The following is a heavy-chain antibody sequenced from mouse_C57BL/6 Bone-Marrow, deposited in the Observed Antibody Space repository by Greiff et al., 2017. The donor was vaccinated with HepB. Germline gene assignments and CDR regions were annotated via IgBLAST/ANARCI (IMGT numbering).Heavy chain of an antibody. V-gene: IGHV5-4*01. J-gene: IGHJ2*01. CDR3: AREGIVYFDY. D-gene: IGHD2-12*01. Sequence: EVMLVESGGGLVKPVGSLKLSCAASGFTFSSYAMSWVRQTPEKRLEWVATISDGGSYTYYPDNVKGRFTISRDNAKNNLYLQMSHLRSEDTAMYYCAREGIVYFDYWGQGTTLTVSS. CDR2: ISDGGSYT. CDR1: GFTFSSYA.